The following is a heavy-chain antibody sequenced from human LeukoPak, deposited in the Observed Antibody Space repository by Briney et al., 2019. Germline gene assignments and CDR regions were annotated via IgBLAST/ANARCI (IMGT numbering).Heavy chain of an antibody. Sequence: SGTLSLTCAVSGASINSSNWWSWVRQSPGKGLEWIGEIYHSGSTNYNPSLKSRVIISVDKSKNQFSLKVTSVTTADTAVYYCTRGAGWLIDYWGQGILVTVSS. J-gene: IGHJ4*02. CDR2: IYHSGST. CDR3: TRGAGWLIDY. V-gene: IGHV4-4*02. D-gene: IGHD3-16*01. CDR1: GASINSSNW.